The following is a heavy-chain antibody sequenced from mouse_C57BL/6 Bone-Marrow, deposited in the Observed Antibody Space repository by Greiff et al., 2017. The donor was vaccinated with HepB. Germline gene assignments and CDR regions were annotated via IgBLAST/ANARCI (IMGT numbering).Heavy chain of an antibody. Sequence: QVQLKQSGPGLVQPSQSLSITCTVSGFSLTSYGVHWVRQSPGKGLEWLGVIWSGGSTDYNAAFISRLSISKDNSKSQVFFKMNSLQADDTAIYYCATLGSNWDYFDYWGQGTTLTVSS. D-gene: IGHD4-1*01. V-gene: IGHV2-2*01. CDR1: GFSLTSYG. J-gene: IGHJ2*01. CDR3: ATLGSNWDYFDY. CDR2: IWSGGST.